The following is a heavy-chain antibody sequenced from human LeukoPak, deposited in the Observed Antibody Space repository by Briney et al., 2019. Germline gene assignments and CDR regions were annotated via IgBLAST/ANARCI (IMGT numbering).Heavy chain of an antibody. CDR1: GFTFSSYS. CDR3: ARDSIAARPNYYYYYMDV. J-gene: IGHJ6*03. CDR2: ISSSSSYI. D-gene: IGHD6-6*01. V-gene: IGHV3-21*01. Sequence: GGSLRLSCAASGFTFSSYSMNWVRQAPGKGLEWVSSISSSSSYIYYADSVKGRFTISRDNAKNSLYLQMNSLRAEDTAVYYCARDSIAARPNYYYYYMDVWGKGTTVTVSS.